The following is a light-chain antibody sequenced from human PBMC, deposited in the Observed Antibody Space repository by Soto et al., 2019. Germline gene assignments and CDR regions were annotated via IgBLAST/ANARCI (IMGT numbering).Light chain of an antibody. CDR1: SSDVGGYNY. V-gene: IGLV2-14*01. Sequence: QSVLTQPASVSGSPGQSITISCTGTSSDVGGYNYVYWYQQHPGKAPKLMIYEVSYRPSGVSNRFSGSKSGNTASLTISGLQAEDEADYYCNSYTSSSTVVFGGGTKLTVL. CDR2: EVS. J-gene: IGLJ2*01. CDR3: NSYTSSSTVV.